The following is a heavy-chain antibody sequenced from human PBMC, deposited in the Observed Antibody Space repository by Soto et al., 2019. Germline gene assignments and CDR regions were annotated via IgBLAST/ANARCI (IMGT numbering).Heavy chain of an antibody. Sequence: ASVKVSCKASGYTFTGYYMHWVRQAPGQGLEWMGWINPNSGGTNYAQKFQGWVTMTRDTSISTPDMEMSRLSYDDTAEYYGARDRTPNDAFDIWGQGTMVTVSS. CDR2: INPNSGGT. CDR3: ARDRTPNDAFDI. D-gene: IGHD1-7*01. J-gene: IGHJ3*02. CDR1: GYTFTGYY. V-gene: IGHV1-2*04.